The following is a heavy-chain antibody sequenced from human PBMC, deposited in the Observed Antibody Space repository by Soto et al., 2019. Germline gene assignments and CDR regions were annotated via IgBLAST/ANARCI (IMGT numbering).Heavy chain of an antibody. CDR1: GFSFSDSY. Sequence: GGSLRLSCAASGFSFSDSYMSWIRQAPGKGLEWVSHISSGSSYIKYADSVEGRFTISRDNAKNTVYLQMNNLRPEDTAIYSCARGGPDVWGTGAHYYGLDVWGPGTTVTVSS. D-gene: IGHD3-16*01. CDR3: ARGGPDVWGTGAHYYGLDV. V-gene: IGHV3-11*05. CDR2: ISSGSSYI. J-gene: IGHJ6*02.